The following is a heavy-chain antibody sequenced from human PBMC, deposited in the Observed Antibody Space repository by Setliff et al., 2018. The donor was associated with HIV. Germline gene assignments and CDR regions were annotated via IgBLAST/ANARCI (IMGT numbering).Heavy chain of an antibody. CDR2: FDPEDDET. V-gene: IGHV1-24*01. CDR1: GYSLTELS. D-gene: IGHD3-9*01. Sequence: ASVKVSCKVSGYSLTELSIHWVRQAPGEGLEWMGGFDPEDDETVYAEKFQGRVTMTEDTSTDTAYMALSNLRSEDTAMYYCATSGFYDILTGPTPGVFDIWGQGTMVTVSS. CDR3: ATSGFYDILTGPTPGVFDI. J-gene: IGHJ3*02.